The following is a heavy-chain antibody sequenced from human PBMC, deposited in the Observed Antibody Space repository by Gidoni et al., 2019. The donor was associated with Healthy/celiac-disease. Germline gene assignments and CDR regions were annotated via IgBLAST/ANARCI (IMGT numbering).Heavy chain of an antibody. CDR3: ARGQYQLLYRNYYYYMDV. Sequence: EVQLVESGGGLIQPGGSLRLSCAASGFTVSSNYMSWVRQAPGKGLEWVSVIYSGGSTYYADSVKGRFTISRDNSKNTLYLQMNSLRAEDTAVYYCARGQYQLLYRNYYYYMDVWGKGTTVTVSS. D-gene: IGHD2-2*02. CDR2: IYSGGST. J-gene: IGHJ6*03. V-gene: IGHV3-53*01. CDR1: GFTVSSNY.